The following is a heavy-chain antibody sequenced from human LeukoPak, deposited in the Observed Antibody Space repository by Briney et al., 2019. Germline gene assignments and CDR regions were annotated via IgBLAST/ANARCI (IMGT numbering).Heavy chain of an antibody. CDR1: GFTFSSYS. CDR2: ISSSSSYI. CDR3: AKAGTSDVLYYYMDV. V-gene: IGHV3-21*01. J-gene: IGHJ6*03. Sequence: GGSLRLSCAASGFTFSSYSMNWVRQTPGKGLEWVSSISSSSSYIYYADSVKGRFTISRDNAKNSLYLQMNSLRAEDTAVYYCAKAGTSDVLYYYMDVWGKGTTVTVSS. D-gene: IGHD3-10*01.